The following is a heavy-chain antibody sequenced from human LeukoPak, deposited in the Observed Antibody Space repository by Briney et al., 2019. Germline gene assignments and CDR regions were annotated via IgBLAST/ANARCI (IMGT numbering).Heavy chain of an antibody. D-gene: IGHD4-11*01. CDR3: ARDDYNRH. CDR1: GFTFSSYW. V-gene: IGHV3-74*01. Sequence: GGSLRLSCAASGFTFSSYWTHWVRQAPGKGLVWVSRIRSDGSSTTYADSVKGRFTISRHNTKNTLYLQMNSLRADDTAVYYCARDDYNRHWGQGTLVTVSS. CDR2: IRSDGSST. J-gene: IGHJ4*02.